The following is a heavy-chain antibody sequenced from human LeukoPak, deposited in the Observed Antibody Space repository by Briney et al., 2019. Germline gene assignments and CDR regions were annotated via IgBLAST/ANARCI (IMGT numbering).Heavy chain of an antibody. Sequence: PSETLSLTCAVYGGSFSGYYWSWIRQPPGKGLEWIGEINHSGSTNYNPSLKSRVTISVDTSKNQFSLKLSSVTAADTAVYYCARFTTYYCDSSGYDDAFDIWGQGTMVTASS. V-gene: IGHV4-34*01. D-gene: IGHD3-22*01. J-gene: IGHJ3*02. CDR2: INHSGST. CDR3: ARFTTYYCDSSGYDDAFDI. CDR1: GGSFSGYY.